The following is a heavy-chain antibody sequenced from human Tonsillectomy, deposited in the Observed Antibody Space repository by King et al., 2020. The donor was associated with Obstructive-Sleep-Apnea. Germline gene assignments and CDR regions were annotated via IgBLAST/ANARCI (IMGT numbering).Heavy chain of an antibody. Sequence: VQLVQSGAEVKKPGSSVKVSCKASGGTFSSYAISWVRQAPGQGLEWMGGIIPIFGTANYAQKFQGRVTITADESTSTAYMELSRLRSEDTAVYYCARGQDYDFWSGYYPFDYWGQGTLVTVSS. D-gene: IGHD3-3*01. CDR1: GGTFSSYA. CDR3: ARGQDYDFWSGYYPFDY. J-gene: IGHJ4*02. CDR2: IIPIFGTA. V-gene: IGHV1-69*01.